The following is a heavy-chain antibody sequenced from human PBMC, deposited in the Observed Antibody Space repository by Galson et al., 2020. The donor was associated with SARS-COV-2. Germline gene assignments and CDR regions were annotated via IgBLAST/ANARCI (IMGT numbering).Heavy chain of an antibody. J-gene: IGHJ4*02. Sequence: GGSLRLSCSVSGFNFTNYGFHWVRQAPGKGLEFVSAITHNGYSTYYTASVKGRFTISRDNSKSALYLQMSSLRPEDTAVYYCVTYQRRLWLFDYWGRGTLVTVSS. CDR3: VTYQRRLWLFDY. CDR2: ITHNGYST. D-gene: IGHD6-19*01. CDR1: GFNFTNYG. V-gene: IGHV3-64D*06.